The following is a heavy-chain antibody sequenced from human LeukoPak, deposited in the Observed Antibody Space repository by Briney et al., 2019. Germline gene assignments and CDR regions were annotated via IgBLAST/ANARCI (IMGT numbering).Heavy chain of an antibody. J-gene: IGHJ6*04. CDR2: ISSSSRYI. V-gene: IGHV3-21*01. CDR3: ARDRVAAAPRKSSLDV. Sequence: PGGSLSLSCAASGFTFSNYNMNWVRQAPGKGLEWVSSISSSSRYIYYEDSVKGRFTISRDNAKNSLYLQMSGVRAEDTAVYYCARDRVAAAPRKSSLDVWGKGTTVTVSS. CDR1: GFTFSNYN. D-gene: IGHD6-13*01.